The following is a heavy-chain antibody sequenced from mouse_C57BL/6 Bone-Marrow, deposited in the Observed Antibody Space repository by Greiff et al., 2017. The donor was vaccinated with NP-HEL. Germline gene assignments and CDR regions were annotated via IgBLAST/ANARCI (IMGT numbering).Heavy chain of an antibody. CDR1: GYAFTNYL. V-gene: IGHV1-54*01. CDR2: INPGSGGT. Sequence: QVQLQQSGAELVRPGTSVKVSCKASGYAFTNYLIEWVKQRPGQGLEWIGVINPGSGGTNYNEKFKGRATLTADKASSTAYMQLSSLTSEDSAVYVCARSYYGWYFDVWGTGTTVTVSS. J-gene: IGHJ1*03. D-gene: IGHD1-1*01. CDR3: ARSYYGWYFDV.